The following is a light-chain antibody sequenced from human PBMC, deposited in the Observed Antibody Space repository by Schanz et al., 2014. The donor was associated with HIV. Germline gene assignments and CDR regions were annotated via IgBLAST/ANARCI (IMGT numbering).Light chain of an antibody. Sequence: DIQMTQSPSSLSAFVGDTVSITCRASQGIGNDLGWYQQRPGKAPKRLIYAASTLQSGVPSRFVGGGSGTEFTLTISGLQPEDFATYYCQQYKTSWTFGQGTKVEI. J-gene: IGKJ1*01. CDR3: QQYKTSWT. CDR2: AAS. CDR1: QGIGND. V-gene: IGKV1-17*01.